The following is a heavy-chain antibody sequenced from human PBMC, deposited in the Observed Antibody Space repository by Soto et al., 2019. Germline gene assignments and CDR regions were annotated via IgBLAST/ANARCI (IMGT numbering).Heavy chain of an antibody. CDR2: INPNGGGT. Sequence: ASVKVSCKAHADTFTSYYIHWVRQAPGHGLEWMGIINPNGGGTRFAQTFQGRITMTTDTSTSTVYMELRSLRSEDTAVYYCARGDSYGYRTFDYWGQGTLVTVSS. CDR3: ARGDSYGYRTFDY. D-gene: IGHD5-18*01. V-gene: IGHV1-46*01. J-gene: IGHJ4*02. CDR1: ADTFTSYY.